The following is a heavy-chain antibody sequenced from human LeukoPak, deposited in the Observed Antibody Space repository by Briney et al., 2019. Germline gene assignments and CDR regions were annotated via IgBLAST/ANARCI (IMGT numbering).Heavy chain of an antibody. CDR3: ARDLQAYDSSGYYAPGY. CDR2: IYHSGST. CDR1: GYSISSGYY. Sequence: SETLSLTCTVSGYSISSGYYWGWIRQSPGKGLEWIGSIYHSGSTYYNPSLKSRVTISVDTSKNQFSLKLSSVTAADTAVYYCARDLQAYDSSGYYAPGYWGQGTLVTVSS. J-gene: IGHJ4*02. V-gene: IGHV4-38-2*02. D-gene: IGHD3-22*01.